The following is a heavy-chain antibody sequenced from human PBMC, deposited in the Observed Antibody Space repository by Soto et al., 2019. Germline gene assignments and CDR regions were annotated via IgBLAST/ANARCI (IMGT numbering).Heavy chain of an antibody. CDR3: ARGYRELFFYAMDV. D-gene: IGHD3-10*01. Sequence: QVELVQSGIEVKNPGSSVKVSCKASGDTFSNYPINWVRQAPGQGLEWMGGIIPFYDKPNYAENFLGSVTISADKFTATAYLEVSSLRSEDTAVYFCARGYRELFFYAMDVWGRGTPVIVSS. V-gene: IGHV1-69*06. J-gene: IGHJ6*02. CDR1: GDTFSNYP. CDR2: IIPFYDKP.